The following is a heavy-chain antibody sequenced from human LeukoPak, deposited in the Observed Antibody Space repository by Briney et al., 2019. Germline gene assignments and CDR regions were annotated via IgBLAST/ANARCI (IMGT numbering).Heavy chain of an antibody. V-gene: IGHV3-48*03. J-gene: IGHJ4*02. D-gene: IGHD6-13*01. CDR1: GFTFSSYE. CDR2: ISNSGSTI. Sequence: GGSLRLSCAASGFTFSSYEMNWVRQAPGKGLEWVSYISNSGSTIYYADSVKGRFTISRDNAKNSLYLQMNSLRAEDTAVYYCARDAVIAAAGIDYWGQGTLVTVSS. CDR3: ARDAVIAAAGIDY.